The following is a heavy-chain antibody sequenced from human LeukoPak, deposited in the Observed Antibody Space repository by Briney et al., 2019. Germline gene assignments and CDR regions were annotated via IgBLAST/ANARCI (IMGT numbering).Heavy chain of an antibody. V-gene: IGHV3-64D*06. CDR1: GHTISNYA. J-gene: IGHJ4*02. CDR2: ISSNGGST. CDR3: VRGSWYDY. D-gene: IGHD6-13*01. Sequence: GGSLSLSCSASGHTISNYAMHWVRQAPGKGLEYVSTISSNGGSTYYADSVKGRFTISSDNSKNTLYLLMSSLRAEDTAVYYCVRGSWYDYWGQGTLVTVSS.